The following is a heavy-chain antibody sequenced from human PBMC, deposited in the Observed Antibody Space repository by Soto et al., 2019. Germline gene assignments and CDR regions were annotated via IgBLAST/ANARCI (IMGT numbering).Heavy chain of an antibody. CDR2: ISYDGSNK. J-gene: IGHJ6*02. Sequence: PGGSLRLSCAASGFTFSSYAMHWVRQAPGKGLEWVAVISYDGSNKYYADSVKGRFTISRDNSKNTLYLQMNSLRAEDTAVYYCARAFSGSYFHYYYYYGMDVWGQGTTVTVSS. CDR3: ARAFSGSYFHYYYYYGMDV. CDR1: GFTFSSYA. D-gene: IGHD1-26*01. V-gene: IGHV3-30-3*01.